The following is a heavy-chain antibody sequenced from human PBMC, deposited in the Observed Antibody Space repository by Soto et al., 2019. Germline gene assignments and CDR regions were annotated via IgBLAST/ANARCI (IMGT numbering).Heavy chain of an antibody. Sequence: ASVKVSCKASGYTFANYGISWVRQAPGQGLEWMGWISGYNGNPDYAQKFQGRVTMTTDTSTSTGYMELRSLRCDDTAVYYCAAHCISTSCYGSDYWGQGTLVTV. CDR2: ISGYNGNP. CDR1: GYTFANYG. V-gene: IGHV1-18*01. CDR3: AAHCISTSCYGSDY. J-gene: IGHJ4*02. D-gene: IGHD2-2*01.